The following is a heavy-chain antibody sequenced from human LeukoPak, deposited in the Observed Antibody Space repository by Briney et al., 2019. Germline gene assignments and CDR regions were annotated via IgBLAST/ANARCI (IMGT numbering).Heavy chain of an antibody. CDR1: GCTFSGYY. Sequence: GASVKVSCKASGCTFSGYYMRWVRQAPGQGLEWMGRINPNIGGTNYAQKFQGRVTMTRDKSISTAYLELSSLRSDDTAVYDCSSGDCSGGCCYFDVPFDYWGQGTLVTVSS. CDR3: SSGDCSGGCCYFDVPFDY. V-gene: IGHV1-2*02. J-gene: IGHJ4*02. CDR2: INPNIGGT. D-gene: IGHD2-15*01.